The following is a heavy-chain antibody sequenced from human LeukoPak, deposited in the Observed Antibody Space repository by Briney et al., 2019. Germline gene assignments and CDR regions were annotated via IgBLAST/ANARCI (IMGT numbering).Heavy chain of an antibody. D-gene: IGHD2-2*01. V-gene: IGHV3-9*01. CDR1: GFTFNDYA. J-gene: IGHJ4*02. CDR2: ISWNSGNI. Sequence: GRSLRLSCAASGFTFNDYAMHWVRQAPGKGLEWVSGISWNSGNIGYADSVKGRFTISRDNSKNTLYLQMNSLRAEDTAVYYCAKDDRYCSSTSCFLFDYWGQGTLVTVSS. CDR3: AKDDRYCSSTSCFLFDY.